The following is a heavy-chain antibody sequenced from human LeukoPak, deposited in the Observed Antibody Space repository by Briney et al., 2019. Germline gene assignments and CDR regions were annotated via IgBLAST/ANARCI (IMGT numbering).Heavy chain of an antibody. J-gene: IGHJ4*02. D-gene: IGHD3-16*01. CDR2: IKQDGSEK. Sequence: GGSLRLSCAASGFTFSSYSMNWVRQAPGKGLEWVANIKQDGSEKYYVDSVKGRFTISRDNAKNTLYLQMNSLRAEDTAVYYCARVADDYVWGSKLGIDYFDYWGQGTLVTVSS. V-gene: IGHV3-7*01. CDR3: ARVADDYVWGSKLGIDYFDY. CDR1: GFTFSSYS.